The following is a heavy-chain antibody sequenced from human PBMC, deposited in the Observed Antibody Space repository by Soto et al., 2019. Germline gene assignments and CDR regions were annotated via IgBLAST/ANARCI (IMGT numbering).Heavy chain of an antibody. Sequence: QVQLQESGPGLVKPSQTLSLTCNVSGGSMNSGDYYWSWIRQPPGKGLEWLGHIFYSGSAYYKPYLKSRLTISADMSKNQFSLRLSSVTAADTALYYCARDGYCSGGHCHLAFDIWGPGTMVTVSS. D-gene: IGHD2-15*01. CDR1: GGSMNSGDYY. CDR2: IFYSGSA. V-gene: IGHV4-30-4*01. J-gene: IGHJ3*02. CDR3: ARDGYCSGGHCHLAFDI.